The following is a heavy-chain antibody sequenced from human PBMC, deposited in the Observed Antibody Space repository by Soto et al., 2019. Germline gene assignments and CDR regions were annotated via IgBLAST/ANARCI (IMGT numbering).Heavy chain of an antibody. CDR3: ARDNYDFWSGYRQNYGMDV. CDR2: INPNSGGT. J-gene: IGHJ6*02. V-gene: IGHV1-2*02. D-gene: IGHD3-3*01. Sequence: ASVKVSCKASGYTFTGYYMHCVLQAPVQGLDWMGWINPNSGGTNYAQKFQGRVTMTRDTSISTAYMELSRLRSDDTAVYYCARDNYDFWSGYRQNYGMDVWGQGTTVTVSS. CDR1: GYTFTGYY.